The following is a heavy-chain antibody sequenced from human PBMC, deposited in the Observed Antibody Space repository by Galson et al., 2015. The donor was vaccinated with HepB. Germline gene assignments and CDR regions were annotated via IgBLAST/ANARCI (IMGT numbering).Heavy chain of an antibody. CDR2: IYYSGST. CDR1: GGSISSGEYY. J-gene: IGHJ4*02. V-gene: IGHV4-30-4*01. Sequence: LSLTCTVSGGSISSGEYYWSWIRQPPGKGLEWIGYIYYSGSTYYNPSLKSRVTISVDTSKNQFSLKLSSVTAADTAVYYCARGYYVRGSGYSRGYFDYWGQGTLVTVSS. D-gene: IGHD3-22*01. CDR3: ARGYYVRGSGYSRGYFDY.